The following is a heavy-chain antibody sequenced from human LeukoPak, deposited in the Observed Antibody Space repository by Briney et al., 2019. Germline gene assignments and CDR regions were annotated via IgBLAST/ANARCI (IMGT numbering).Heavy chain of an antibody. V-gene: IGHV3-66*01. J-gene: IGHJ3*02. CDR2: IYSGGST. CDR3: AXEGXGYYKNDAFDI. CDR1: GFTVSSNY. Sequence: GGSLRLSCAASGFTVSSNYMSWVRQAPGKGLEWVSVIYSGGSTYYADSVKGRFTISRDNSKNTLYLQMNSLRAEDTAVYYCAXEGXGYYKNDAFDIWGQGTMVTVSS. D-gene: IGHD3-22*01.